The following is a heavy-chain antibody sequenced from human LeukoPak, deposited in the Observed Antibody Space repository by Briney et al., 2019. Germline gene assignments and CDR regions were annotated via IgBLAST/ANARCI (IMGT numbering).Heavy chain of an antibody. CDR3: ARTVDTTMGYYFDY. CDR2: IYYSGST. D-gene: IGHD5-18*01. Sequence: SETLSLTGTVSGGSISSYYWTWIRQPPGKGLEWIGHIYYSGSTSYNPSLKSRVTISVDTSKNQFSLKLSSVTAADTAVYYCARTVDTTMGYYFDYWGQGILVTVSS. J-gene: IGHJ4*02. V-gene: IGHV4-59*08. CDR1: GGSISSYY.